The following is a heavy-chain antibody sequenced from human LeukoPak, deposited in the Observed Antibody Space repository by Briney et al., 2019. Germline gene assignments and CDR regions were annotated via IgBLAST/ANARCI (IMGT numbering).Heavy chain of an antibody. CDR1: GGSFSGYY. CDR3: ARGPYRITIFGHRVNNWFDP. V-gene: IGHV4-34*01. CDR2: INHSGST. Sequence: PSETLSLTCAVYGGSFSGYYWSWIRQPPGKGLEWIGEINHSGSTNYNPSLKSRVTISVDTSKNQFSLKLSSVTAADTAVYYCARGPYRITIFGHRVNNWFDPWGQGTLVTVSS. J-gene: IGHJ5*02. D-gene: IGHD3-3*01.